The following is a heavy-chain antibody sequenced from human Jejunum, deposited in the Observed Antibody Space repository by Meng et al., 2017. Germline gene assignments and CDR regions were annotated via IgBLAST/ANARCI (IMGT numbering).Heavy chain of an antibody. D-gene: IGHD3-22*01. CDR3: ARARNYYESGTYYRAFDI. Sequence: QVHPQESGPGLVTPSQTPSLTCTVSGGSMNSVVYYWSWIRQHPGKGLEWIGYISYIGSTFYNPSLKSIITISVDTSKNQFSLTLSSVTAADTAVYYCARARNYYESGTYYRAFDIWGHGTLVTVSS. CDR2: ISYIGST. CDR1: GGSMNSVVYY. J-gene: IGHJ3*02. V-gene: IGHV4-31*01.